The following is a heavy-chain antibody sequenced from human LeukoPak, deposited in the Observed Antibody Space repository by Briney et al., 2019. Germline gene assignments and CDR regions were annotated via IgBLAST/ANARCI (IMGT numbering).Heavy chain of an antibody. V-gene: IGHV1-18*01. CDR3: ARAGGYSYGYYYYGMDV. CDR1: GYTFTSYG. Sequence: ASVKVSCKASGYTFTSYGISWVRQAPGQGREWMGWISAYNGNTNYAQKLQGRVTMTTDTSTSTAYMELRSLRSDDTAVYYCARAGGYSYGYYYYGMDVWGQGTTVTVSS. D-gene: IGHD5-18*01. J-gene: IGHJ6*02. CDR2: ISAYNGNT.